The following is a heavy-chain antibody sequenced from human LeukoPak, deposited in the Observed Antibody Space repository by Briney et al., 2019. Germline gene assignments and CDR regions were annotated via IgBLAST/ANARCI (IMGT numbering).Heavy chain of an antibody. J-gene: IGHJ5*02. CDR2: ISSDSEHI. Sequence: GVSLRLSCVASGFTFNTYSLHWVRQAPGRSLEWVALISSDSEHIFYAASVRGRFTISRDNSKNTLFLQMNHLRPDDTALYYCARGATIDYWSGYGWLDPWGQGALVTVSS. D-gene: IGHD3-3*01. V-gene: IGHV3-30*04. CDR3: ARGATIDYWSGYGWLDP. CDR1: GFTFNTYS.